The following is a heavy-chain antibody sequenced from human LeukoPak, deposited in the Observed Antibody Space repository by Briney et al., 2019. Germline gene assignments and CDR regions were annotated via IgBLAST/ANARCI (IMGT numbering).Heavy chain of an antibody. CDR2: IYSGGST. Sequence: GGSLRLSCAASGFTVSNNYMSWVRQAPGKGLEWVSIIYSGGSTYYADSVKGRFTISRDDSRNTVYLQMNNLRAEDTAIYYCARGFNSGWYGAYWDQGTLVTVSS. V-gene: IGHV3-53*01. CDR3: ARGFNSGWYGAY. J-gene: IGHJ4*02. CDR1: GFTVSNNY. D-gene: IGHD6-19*01.